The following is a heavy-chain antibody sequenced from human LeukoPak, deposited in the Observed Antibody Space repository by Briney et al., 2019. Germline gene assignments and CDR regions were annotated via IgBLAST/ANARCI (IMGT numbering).Heavy chain of an antibody. J-gene: IGHJ4*02. Sequence: GGSLRLSCAASGFTFSSYAMSWVRQAPGKGLEWVSAISGSGGSTYYADSVKGRFTISRDNSKNTLYLQVNSLRAEDTAVYYCAKEGEYYDFWSGYYFHFDYWGQGTLVTVSS. D-gene: IGHD3-3*01. V-gene: IGHV3-23*01. CDR1: GFTFSSYA. CDR3: AKEGEYYDFWSGYYFHFDY. CDR2: ISGSGGST.